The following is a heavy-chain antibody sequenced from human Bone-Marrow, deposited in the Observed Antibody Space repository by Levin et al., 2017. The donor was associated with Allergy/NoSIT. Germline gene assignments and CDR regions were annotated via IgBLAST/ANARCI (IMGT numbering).Heavy chain of an antibody. CDR2: INPRGGST. CDR1: GYTFTSYS. CDR3: ARDLSGGLPDAFEI. D-gene: IGHD1-1*01. Sequence: ASVKVSCKASGYTFTSYSLHWMRQAPGQGLEWMGIINPRGGSTTYAQRFQGRVTMTSDTSTSTVYMELSSLKFEDTAVYYCARDLSGGLPDAFEIWGQGTIVTVSS. J-gene: IGHJ3*02. V-gene: IGHV1-46*01.